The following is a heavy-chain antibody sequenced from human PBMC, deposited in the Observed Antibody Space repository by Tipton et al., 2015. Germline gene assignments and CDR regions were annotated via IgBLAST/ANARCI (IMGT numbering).Heavy chain of an antibody. V-gene: IGHV4-38-2*01. J-gene: IGHJ4*02. Sequence: TLSLTCAVSAYSISSDYYWGWIRQPPGKGLEWIGEINHGGSTNYNPSLKSRVTISVDTSKNQFSLKLNSVTAADTAVYYCARGDWIIWGQGTLVTVSP. CDR1: AYSISSDYY. D-gene: IGHD3/OR15-3a*01. CDR2: INHGGST. CDR3: ARGDWII.